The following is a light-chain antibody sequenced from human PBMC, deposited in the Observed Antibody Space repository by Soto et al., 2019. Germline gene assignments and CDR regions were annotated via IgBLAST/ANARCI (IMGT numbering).Light chain of an antibody. J-gene: IGKJ1*01. CDR1: QRLLYSSTNNNY. V-gene: IGKV4-1*01. CDR3: QQYYTTRT. CDR2: WAS. Sequence: DIVMTQSPDSLAVSLGERATIKCKSSQRLLYSSTNNNYLAWYQQRPGQPPKLLIYWASTRKSGVPDRFSGSGSGTDFTLTITSLQADDVAVYYCQQYYTTRTFGQGTKVEIK.